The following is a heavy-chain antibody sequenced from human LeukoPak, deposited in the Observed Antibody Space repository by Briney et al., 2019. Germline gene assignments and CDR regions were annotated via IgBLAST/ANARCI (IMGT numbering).Heavy chain of an antibody. CDR3: ARDPPAVATNTYG. CDR2: IYSGGTT. Sequence: SGGSLRLSCAASGVTVGNNYMNWVRQEQGKGLERVSLIYSGGTTHYADSVKARFTISRDNSKNTLYLQMNNLRVDDTAVYYCARDPPAVATNTYGWGQGTLVTVSA. CDR1: GVTVGNNY. D-gene: IGHD6-13*01. J-gene: IGHJ4*02. V-gene: IGHV3-66*01.